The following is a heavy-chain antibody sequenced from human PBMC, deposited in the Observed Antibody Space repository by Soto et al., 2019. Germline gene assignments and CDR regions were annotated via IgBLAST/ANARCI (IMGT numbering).Heavy chain of an antibody. D-gene: IGHD3-3*01. Sequence: GGSLRLSCAASGFTFSSYGMHWVRQAPGKGLEWVAVISYDGSNKYYADSVKGRFTISRDNSKNTLYLQMNSLRAEDTAVYYCAKAWEWAGNPRGSEKYYYGMDVWGQGTTVTVSS. J-gene: IGHJ6*02. CDR1: GFTFSSYG. V-gene: IGHV3-30*18. CDR2: ISYDGSNK. CDR3: AKAWEWAGNPRGSEKYYYGMDV.